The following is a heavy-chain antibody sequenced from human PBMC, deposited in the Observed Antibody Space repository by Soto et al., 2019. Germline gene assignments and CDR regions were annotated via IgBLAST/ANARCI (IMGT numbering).Heavy chain of an antibody. Sequence: PGGSLRLSCAASGFTVSSNYMSWVRQAPGKGLEWVSVIYSGGSTYYADSVKGRFTISRDNSKNTLYLQMNSLRAEDTAVYYCASAPKQWELPFDYWGQGTLVTVSS. CDR3: ASAPKQWELPFDY. CDR1: GFTVSSNY. D-gene: IGHD1-26*01. CDR2: IYSGGST. J-gene: IGHJ4*02. V-gene: IGHV3-53*01.